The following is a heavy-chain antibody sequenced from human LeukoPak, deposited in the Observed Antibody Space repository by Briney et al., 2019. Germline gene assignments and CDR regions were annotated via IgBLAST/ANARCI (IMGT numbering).Heavy chain of an antibody. D-gene: IGHD6-19*01. V-gene: IGHV3-33*01. CDR2: IWFDGSIK. Sequence: GGSLRLSCVAPGLIFNTYGMHWVRQAPGKGLERVAVIWFDGSIKYYADSVKGQFTISRDNSKNTLYLQMNSLRDEDTALYYCASAAGPFDNWGQGALVTVSS. CDR3: ASAAGPFDN. CDR1: GLIFNTYG. J-gene: IGHJ4*02.